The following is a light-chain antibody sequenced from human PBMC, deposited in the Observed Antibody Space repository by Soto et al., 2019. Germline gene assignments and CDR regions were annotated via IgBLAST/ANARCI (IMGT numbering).Light chain of an antibody. J-gene: IGKJ4*01. CDR2: DAS. V-gene: IGKV1-33*01. CDR3: QQCDKLPLT. CDR1: QGISNY. Sequence: IQMTQSPSSLSASVGDRVTITCQASQGISNYLNWYQQKPGKAPKLLIYDASNLETGATSRFSGSGSGKDFTLSISSLQSEDIATYYCQQCDKLPLTFGGGTKVEIK.